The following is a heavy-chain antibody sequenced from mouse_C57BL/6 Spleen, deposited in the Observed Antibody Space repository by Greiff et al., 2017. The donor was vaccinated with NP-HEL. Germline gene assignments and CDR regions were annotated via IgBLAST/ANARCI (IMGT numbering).Heavy chain of an antibody. CDR3: ARLLVTTEGFAY. J-gene: IGHJ3*01. V-gene: IGHV1-55*01. D-gene: IGHD2-2*01. CDR1: GYTFTSYW. CDR2: IYPGSGST. Sequence: QVHVKQSGAELVKPGASVKMSCKASGYTFTSYWITWVKQRPGQGLEWIGDIYPGSGSTNYNEKFKSKATLTVDTSSSTAYMQLSSLTSEDSAVYYCARLLVTTEGFAYWGQGTLVTVSA.